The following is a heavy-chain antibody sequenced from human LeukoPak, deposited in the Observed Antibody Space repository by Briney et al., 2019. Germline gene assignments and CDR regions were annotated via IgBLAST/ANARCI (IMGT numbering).Heavy chain of an antibody. J-gene: IGHJ4*02. D-gene: IGHD6-13*01. CDR3: ARDGARIAAAGYFDY. CDR2: INPNSGGT. Sequence: GASVKVSCKASGYTFTGHYMHWVRQAPGQGLEWMGWINPNSGGTNYAQKFQGRVTITRDTSASTAYMELSSLRSEDMAVYYCARDGARIAAAGYFDYWGQGTLVTVSS. V-gene: IGHV1-2*02. CDR1: GYTFTGHY.